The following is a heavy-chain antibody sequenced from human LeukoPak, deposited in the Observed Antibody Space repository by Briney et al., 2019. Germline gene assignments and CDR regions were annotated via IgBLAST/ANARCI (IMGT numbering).Heavy chain of an antibody. CDR2: ISGSTSST. CDR3: AKGPVSAIVGAITLDY. Sequence: GGSLRLSCAASGFTFSNYAMNWVRQAPGKGLEWVSLISGSTSSTYYADSVKGRFSISRDNSKNTVYLPMNSLRVEDTAVYYCAKGPVSAIVGAITLDYWGQGTLVT. D-gene: IGHD1-26*01. V-gene: IGHV3-23*01. J-gene: IGHJ4*02. CDR1: GFTFSNYA.